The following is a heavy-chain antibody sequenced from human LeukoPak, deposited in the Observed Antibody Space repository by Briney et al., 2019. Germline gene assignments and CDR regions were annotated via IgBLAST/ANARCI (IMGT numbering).Heavy chain of an antibody. D-gene: IGHD4-23*01. V-gene: IGHV5-51*01. J-gene: IGHJ4*02. Sequence: GESPKISCKGSGYSFTSYWVGWVRQMPGKGLEWMGIIYPGDSDTRYSPSFQGQVTISADKSISTAYLQWSSLKASDTAMYYCARQASYGGNSVDYWGQGTLVTVSS. CDR2: IYPGDSDT. CDR3: ARQASYGGNSVDY. CDR1: GYSFTSYW.